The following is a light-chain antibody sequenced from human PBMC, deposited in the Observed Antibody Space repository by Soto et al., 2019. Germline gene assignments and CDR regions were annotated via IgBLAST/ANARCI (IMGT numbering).Light chain of an antibody. CDR3: QQYNNWQT. CDR1: QSVSRN. Sequence: SAGALSVPPRERTTLSCRASQSVSRNLAWYQQKPGQAPRLLIYDASTRATGTPARFSGSGSETDFSLTVSRLETEDFAVYYCQQYNNWQTFGQGTKVDI. J-gene: IGKJ1*01. V-gene: IGKV3D-15*01. CDR2: DAS.